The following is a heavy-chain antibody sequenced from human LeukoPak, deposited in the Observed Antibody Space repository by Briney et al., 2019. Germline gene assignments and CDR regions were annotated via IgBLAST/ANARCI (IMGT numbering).Heavy chain of an antibody. D-gene: IGHD3-22*01. V-gene: IGHV4-4*07. CDR3: ARKTYYYDSSGYPDAFDI. CDR1: GASISSYY. Sequence: SETLSLTCTVSGASISSYYWSWIRQPAGKGLEWIGRVYYSGSTNYNPSLKSRVTISVDTSKNQFSLKLSSVTAADTAVYYCARKTYYYDSSGYPDAFDIWGQGTMVTVSS. CDR2: VYYSGST. J-gene: IGHJ3*02.